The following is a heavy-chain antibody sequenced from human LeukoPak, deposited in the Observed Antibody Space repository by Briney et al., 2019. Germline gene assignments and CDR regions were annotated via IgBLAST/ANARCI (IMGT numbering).Heavy chain of an antibody. CDR2: IYSGDNT. V-gene: IGHV3-53*01. D-gene: IGHD4/OR15-4a*01. Sequence: GGSLRLSCAASGFSVSSNYMSWVRQTPGKGLECVSLIYSGDNTHYSDSVKGRFTISRDNSKNTLYLQMNSLRAEDTAVYYCARRAGAYSHPYDYWGQGTLVTVSS. J-gene: IGHJ4*02. CDR1: GFSVSSNY. CDR3: ARRAGAYSHPYDY.